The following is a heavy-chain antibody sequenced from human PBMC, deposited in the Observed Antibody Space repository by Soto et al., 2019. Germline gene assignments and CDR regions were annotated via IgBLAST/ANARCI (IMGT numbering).Heavy chain of an antibody. CDR1: GGSVSSNSAA. CDR3: ARSQSRAFDI. J-gene: IGHJ3*02. CDR2: TFYRSKWYN. Sequence: SQTLSLNCAISGGSVSSNSAAWNWIRQSPSRGLEWLGKTFYRSKWYNEYAVSVKSRITVNPDTSKNQFSLQLNSVTPEDTAVYYCARSQSRAFDIWGQGTMVTVSS. V-gene: IGHV6-1*01.